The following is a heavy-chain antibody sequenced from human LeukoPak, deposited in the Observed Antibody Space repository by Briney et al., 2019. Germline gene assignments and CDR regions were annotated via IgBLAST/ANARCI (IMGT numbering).Heavy chain of an antibody. D-gene: IGHD4-23*01. CDR3: TRQGGDYGGNSDY. V-gene: IGHV3-73*01. J-gene: IGHJ4*02. CDR2: IRSKANSYAT. Sequence: PGGSLRLSCAASGFTFSGSAMHWVRQASGKGLEWVGRIRSKANSYATAYTASVKGRFTISRDDSKNTAYLQMNSLKTEDTAVYYCTRQGGDYGGNSDYWGQGTLVTVSS. CDR1: GFTFSGSA.